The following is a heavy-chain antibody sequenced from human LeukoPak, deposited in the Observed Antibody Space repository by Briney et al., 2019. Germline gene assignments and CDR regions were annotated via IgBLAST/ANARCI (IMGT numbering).Heavy chain of an antibody. J-gene: IGHJ4*03. V-gene: IGHV4-59*01. CDR3: ARDSGQQLAIDY. CDR2: IYYSGST. Sequence: PSETLSLTCTVSGGSISSYYWSWIRQPPGKGLEWIGFIYYSGSTKYNPSLKSRVTISVDTSKNQFSLKLSSVTAADTAVYYCARDSGQQLAIDYWGQGTTVTVSS. CDR1: GGSISSYY. D-gene: IGHD6-13*01.